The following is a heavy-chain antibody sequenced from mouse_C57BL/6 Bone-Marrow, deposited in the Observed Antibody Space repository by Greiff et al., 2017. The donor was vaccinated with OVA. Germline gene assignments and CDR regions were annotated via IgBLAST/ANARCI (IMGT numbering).Heavy chain of an antibody. CDR1: GYTFTSYW. D-gene: IGHD3-2*02. Sequence: QVQLKQPGAELVRPGTSVKLSCKASGYTFTSYWMHWVKQRPGQGLEWIGVIDPSDSYTNYNQKFKGKATLTVDTSSSTAYMQLSSLTSEDSAVYYCARGQLKNYWGQGTTLTVSS. CDR2: IDPSDSYT. V-gene: IGHV1-59*01. CDR3: ARGQLKNY. J-gene: IGHJ2*01.